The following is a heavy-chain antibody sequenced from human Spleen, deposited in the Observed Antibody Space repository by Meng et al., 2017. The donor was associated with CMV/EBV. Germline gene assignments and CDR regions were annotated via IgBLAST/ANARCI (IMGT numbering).Heavy chain of an antibody. CDR3: ARAPRRWYYDSSGPTGYFDY. J-gene: IGHJ4*02. CDR2: IYTNGNT. CDR1: GFTFSSYA. V-gene: IGHV3-53*01. Sequence: LSLTCAASGFTFSSYAMSWVRQAPGKGLDWVSVIYTNGNTYYADSVKGRFTISRDNSKNTLLLQMNSLRAEDTAVYYCARAPRRWYYDSSGPTGYFDYWGQGTLVTVSS. D-gene: IGHD3-22*01.